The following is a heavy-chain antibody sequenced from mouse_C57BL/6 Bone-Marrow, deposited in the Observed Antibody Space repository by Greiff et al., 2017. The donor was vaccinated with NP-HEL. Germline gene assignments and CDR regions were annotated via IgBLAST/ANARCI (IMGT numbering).Heavy chain of an antibody. CDR2: IWTGGGT. Sequence: VQLQESGPGLVAPSQSLSITCTVSGFSLTSYAISWVRQPPGKGLEWLGVIWTGGGTNYNSALKSRLSISKDNSKSQVFIKMNSLQTDDTARYYCARMSLFYYGNYPFAYWGQGTLVTVSA. V-gene: IGHV2-9-1*01. CDR3: ARMSLFYYGNYPFAY. J-gene: IGHJ3*01. CDR1: GFSLTSYA. D-gene: IGHD2-1*01.